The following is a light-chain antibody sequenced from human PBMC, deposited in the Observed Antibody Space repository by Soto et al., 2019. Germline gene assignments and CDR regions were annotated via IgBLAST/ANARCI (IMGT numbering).Light chain of an antibody. J-gene: IGKJ3*01. V-gene: IGKV1-8*01. Sequence: AIRMTQSPSSLSASTGDRVTITCRASQGISSYLAWYQQKPGKAPKLLIYAASTLQSGVPSRFSGSGSGTDFTLTISCLQSEDFATYYCQQYYSYPWAFGPGTKVDLK. CDR3: QQYYSYPWA. CDR2: AAS. CDR1: QGISSY.